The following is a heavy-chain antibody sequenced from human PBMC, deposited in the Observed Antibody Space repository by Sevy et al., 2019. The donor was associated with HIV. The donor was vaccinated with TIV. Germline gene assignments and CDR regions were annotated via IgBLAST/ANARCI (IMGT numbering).Heavy chain of an antibody. V-gene: IGHV3-15*01. J-gene: IGHJ6*02. CDR2: IKSKADGGTT. Sequence: GSLKLSCAASGFTFTYAWMSWVRQAPGKGLEWVGRIKSKADGGTTDYAAPVKGRFTISRDDSKNTLYLQMNSLKTEDTAVYYCATDPIIVLLVTDGMDVWGQGTTVTVSS. CDR1: GFTFTYAW. CDR3: ATDPIIVLLVTDGMDV. D-gene: IGHD2-8*02.